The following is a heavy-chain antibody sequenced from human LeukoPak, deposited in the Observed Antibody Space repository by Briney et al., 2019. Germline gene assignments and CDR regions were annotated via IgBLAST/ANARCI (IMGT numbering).Heavy chain of an antibody. V-gene: IGHV3-7*01. D-gene: IGHD2-2*01. Sequence: GGSLGLSCAASGFTCSSYWMSWVRQAPGKGLEWVANIKQDGSEKYYVDSVKGRFTISRDNAKNSLYLQMNSLRAEDTAVYYCARVVIVPASIAHGMGWFDPWGQGTLVTVSS. CDR2: IKQDGSEK. J-gene: IGHJ5*02. CDR1: GFTCSSYW. CDR3: ARVVIVPASIAHGMGWFDP.